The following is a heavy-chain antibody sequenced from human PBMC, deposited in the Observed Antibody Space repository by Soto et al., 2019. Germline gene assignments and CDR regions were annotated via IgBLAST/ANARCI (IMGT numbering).Heavy chain of an antibody. V-gene: IGHV3-74*01. J-gene: IGHJ6*02. CDR2: INGDGTTT. Sequence: PGGSLRLSCAASGFPFGPFYMHWVRQAPGKGLEWVSHINGDGTTTVYADSVKGRFTISRDNAKNTLYLQMNSLRAEDTAIYYCAKNFYYYYYNAMDVWGQGTTVTVSS. CDR3: AKNFYYYYYNAMDV. CDR1: GFPFGPFY.